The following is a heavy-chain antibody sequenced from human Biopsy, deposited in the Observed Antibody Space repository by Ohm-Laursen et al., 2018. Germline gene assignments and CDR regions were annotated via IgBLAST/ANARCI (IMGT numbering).Heavy chain of an antibody. CDR2: IYYSGTT. CDR3: ARRPYGGTRYWYFDR. D-gene: IGHD4-23*01. Sequence: TLSLTCTVSGGSVSSGGFYWSWIRQHPGKGLEWIGYIYYSGTTYYNPSLKSLVTISVDTSKNQFSLKLNSVTAADTAVYYCARRPYGGTRYWYFDRWGRGTLVTVSS. CDR1: GGSVSSGGFY. V-gene: IGHV4-31*01. J-gene: IGHJ2*01.